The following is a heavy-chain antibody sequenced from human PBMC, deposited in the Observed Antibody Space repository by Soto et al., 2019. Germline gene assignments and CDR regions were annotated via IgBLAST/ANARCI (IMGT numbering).Heavy chain of an antibody. CDR3: VFDF. Sequence: EVQLLESGGGLVQPGGSLRLSCVASGFPFSFYAMTWVRQAPGKGLEWVSIISGRGDTTLYADSVKGRFTISRDNSKNTLFLQMHSLRAEDTAVYYCVFDFWGQGTLVTVSS. V-gene: IGHV3-23*01. CDR1: GFPFSFYA. CDR2: ISGRGDTT. J-gene: IGHJ4*02.